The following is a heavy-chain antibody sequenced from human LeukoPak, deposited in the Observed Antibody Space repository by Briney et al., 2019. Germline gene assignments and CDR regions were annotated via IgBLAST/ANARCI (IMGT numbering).Heavy chain of an antibody. D-gene: IGHD4-23*01. CDR2: INFSGST. CDR1: GGSISSSSYY. Sequence: TSETLSLTCAVSGGSISSSSYYWGWIRQPPGKGLEWIGSINFSGSTYYNPSLKSRVTTSVDTSKNQFSLKLNSVTAADTAVYYCATSGYGGNSRFDYWGQGTLVTVSS. J-gene: IGHJ4*02. V-gene: IGHV4-39*01. CDR3: ATSGYGGNSRFDY.